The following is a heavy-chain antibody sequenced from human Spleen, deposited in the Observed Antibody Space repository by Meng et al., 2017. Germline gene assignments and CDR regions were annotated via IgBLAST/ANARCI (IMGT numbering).Heavy chain of an antibody. CDR2: ISWDGGST. CDR3: AKAYSSSWSHFDY. Sequence: GGSLRLSCAASGFTFSSHAMSWVRQAPGKGLEWVSLISWDGGSTYYADSVKGRFTISRDNSKNSLYLQMNSLRAEDTALYYCAKAYSSSWSHFDYWGQGTLVTVSS. J-gene: IGHJ4*02. CDR1: GFTFSSHA. V-gene: IGHV3-43D*04. D-gene: IGHD6-13*01.